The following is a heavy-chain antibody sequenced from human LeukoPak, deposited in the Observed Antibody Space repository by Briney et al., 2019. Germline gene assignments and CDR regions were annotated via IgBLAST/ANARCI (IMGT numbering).Heavy chain of an antibody. CDR1: GYTFTSYY. CDR3: ARATMVRGVPETPFGY. CDR2: INPSGGSA. V-gene: IGHV1-46*01. D-gene: IGHD3-10*01. J-gene: IGHJ4*02. Sequence: ASVKVSCKASGYTFTSYYMHWVRQAPGQGLEWMGIINPSGGSASYAQKFQGRVTITADESTSTAYMELSSLRSEDTAVYYCARATMVRGVPETPFGYWGQGTLVTVSS.